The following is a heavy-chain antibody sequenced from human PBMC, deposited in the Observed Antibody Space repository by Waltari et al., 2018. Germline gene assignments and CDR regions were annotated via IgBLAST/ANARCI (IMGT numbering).Heavy chain of an antibody. CDR1: GDYMRNNW. CDR3: ARDRGRGLYLDT. V-gene: IGHV4-4*02. J-gene: IGHJ4*02. CDR2: VLGRGST. D-gene: IGHD2-15*01. Sequence: QLQSQESGPGLVKPSGTLSLICAVSGDYMRNNWWSWVRQSPGKGLEWIGRVLGRGSTNYNPSFASRVTISLDTSSYQFALKMTSATAADTALYYCARDRGRGLYLDTWGPGTLVTVSP.